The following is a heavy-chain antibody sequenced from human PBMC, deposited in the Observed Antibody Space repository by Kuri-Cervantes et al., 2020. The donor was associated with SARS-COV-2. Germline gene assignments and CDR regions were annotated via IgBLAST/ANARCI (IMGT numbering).Heavy chain of an antibody. CDR3: ARVPLDFWSAHYYYYMDV. V-gene: IGHV3-74*01. Sequence: GESLKISCAASGFTFSSYWMHWDRQAPGKGLVWVSRINSDGSSTSYADSVKGRFTISRDNAKNTLYLQMNSLRAEDTAVYYCARVPLDFWSAHYYYYMDVWGKGTTVTVSS. CDR2: INSDGSST. J-gene: IGHJ6*03. D-gene: IGHD3-3*01. CDR1: GFTFSSYW.